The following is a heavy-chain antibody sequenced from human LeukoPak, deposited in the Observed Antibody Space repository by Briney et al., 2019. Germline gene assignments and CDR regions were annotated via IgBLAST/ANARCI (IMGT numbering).Heavy chain of an antibody. CDR3: AKIRREPDGRCYFDY. J-gene: IGHJ4*02. D-gene: IGHD5-24*01. Sequence: PGGSLRLSCAASGFTFSDYAMSWVRQAPGKGLEWVSAVNGRGGSTYYAESVKGRFTISRDNSKNTVYLQMHSLRAEDTAIIYCAKIRREPDGRCYFDYWGQGALVTVSS. CDR1: GFTFSDYA. CDR2: VNGRGGST. V-gene: IGHV3-23*01.